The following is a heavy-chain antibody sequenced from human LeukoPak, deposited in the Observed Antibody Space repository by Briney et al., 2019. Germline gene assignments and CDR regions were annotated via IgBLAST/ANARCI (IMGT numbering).Heavy chain of an antibody. J-gene: IGHJ6*02. CDR3: ARGLPNYYGMDV. CDR1: GFTFNSYG. CDR2: ISYDGSNE. V-gene: IGHV3-30*03. Sequence: PGGSLRLSCAASGFTFNSYGMHWVRQAPGKGLEWVATISYDGSNEYYPGSVKGRFTISRDNAKNTVYLRMNSLRTEDTAVYYCARGLPNYYGMDVWGQGTTVTVSS.